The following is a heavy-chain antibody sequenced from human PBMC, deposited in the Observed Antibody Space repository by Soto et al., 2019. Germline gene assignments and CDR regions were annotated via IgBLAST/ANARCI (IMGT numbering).Heavy chain of an antibody. J-gene: IGHJ6*02. CDR1: GFTFSSYA. CDR3: AKDTMVRGVMGVYYYYYGMDV. Sequence: EVQLLESGGGLVQPGGSLRLSCAASGFTFSSYAMSWVRQAPGKGLEWDSAISGSGGSTYYADSVKGRFTISRDNSKNTLYLQMNSLRAEDTAVYYCAKDTMVRGVMGVYYYYYGMDVWGQGTTVTVSS. D-gene: IGHD3-10*01. CDR2: ISGSGGST. V-gene: IGHV3-23*01.